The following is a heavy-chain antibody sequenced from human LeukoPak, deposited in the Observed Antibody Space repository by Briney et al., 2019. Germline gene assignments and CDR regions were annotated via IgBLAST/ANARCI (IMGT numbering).Heavy chain of an antibody. CDR2: ISCSGGST. D-gene: IGHD6-13*01. CDR3: AKVRSRIAAAGTSVYYFDY. Sequence: GGSLRLSCAASGFTFSSYAMSWVRQAPGKGLEWVSAISCSGGSTYYADSVKGRFTISRDNSKNTLYLQMNSLRAEDTAVYYCAKVRSRIAAAGTSVYYFDYWGQGTLVTVSS. CDR1: GFTFSSYA. V-gene: IGHV3-23*01. J-gene: IGHJ4*02.